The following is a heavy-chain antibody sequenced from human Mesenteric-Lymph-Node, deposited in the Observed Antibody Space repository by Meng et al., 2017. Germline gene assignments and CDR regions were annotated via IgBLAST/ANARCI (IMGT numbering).Heavy chain of an antibody. Sequence: GQLQGWGPGLGNPSGTLSRTCAVSGGSASSSHCWSWVRQPPGKGLEWIGEINHSGSTNYNPSLKSRVTISVDTSKNQFSLKLSSVTAADTAVYYCARGRSDWFDPWGQGTLVTVSS. CDR3: ARGRSDWFDP. J-gene: IGHJ5*02. CDR2: INHSGST. CDR1: GGSASSSHC. V-gene: IGHV4-4*02.